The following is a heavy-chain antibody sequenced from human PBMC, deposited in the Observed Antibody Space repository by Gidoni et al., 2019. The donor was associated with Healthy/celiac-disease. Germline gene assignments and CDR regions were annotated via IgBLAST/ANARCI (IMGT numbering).Heavy chain of an antibody. CDR1: RFSLSTSGMC. CDR3: ARIAYYYDSSGLGGMDV. J-gene: IGHJ6*02. D-gene: IGHD3-22*01. Sequence: QVTLRESGPALVKPTQTLTLPCTFSRFSLSTSGMCVSWIRQPPGKALEWLARIDWDDDKYYSTSLKTRLTISKDTSKNQVVLTMTNMDPVDTATYYCARIAYYYDSSGLGGMDVWGQGTTVTVSS. CDR2: IDWDDDK. V-gene: IGHV2-70*15.